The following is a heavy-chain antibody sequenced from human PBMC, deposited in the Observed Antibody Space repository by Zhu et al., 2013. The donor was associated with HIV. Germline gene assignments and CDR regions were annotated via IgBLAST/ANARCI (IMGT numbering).Heavy chain of an antibody. Sequence: VQLQESGPGVVKPSETLSLTCTVSGDSVSSGSHYWSWIRQPPGKGLEWIGYIFNSGSTNYNPSLKSRVTISVDTSKNQFSLKLSSVTAADTAVYYCARGWGDYGGFDPWGQGTLVTVSS. J-gene: IGHJ5*02. D-gene: IGHD4-17*01. CDR1: GDSVSSGSHY. CDR2: IFNSGST. V-gene: IGHV4-61*01. CDR3: ARGWGDYGGFDP.